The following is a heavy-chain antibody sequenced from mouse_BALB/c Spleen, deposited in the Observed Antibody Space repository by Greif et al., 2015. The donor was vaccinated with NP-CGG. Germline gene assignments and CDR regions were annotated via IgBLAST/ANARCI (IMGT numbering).Heavy chain of an antibody. D-gene: IGHD2-14*01. V-gene: IGHV1-52*01. J-gene: IGHJ3*01. Sequence: QVQLQQSGAELVRPGASVKLSCKASGYTFTSYWMNWVKQRPEQGLEWIGRIDPYDSETHYNQKFEDKAILTVDKSSSTAYMQLSSLTSEDSAVYYCARGNYRYDEAWFAYWGQGTLVTVSA. CDR2: IDPYDSET. CDR3: ARGNYRYDEAWFAY. CDR1: GYTFTSYW.